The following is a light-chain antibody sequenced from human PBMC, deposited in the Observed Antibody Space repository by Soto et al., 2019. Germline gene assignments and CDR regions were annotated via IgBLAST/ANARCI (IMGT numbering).Light chain of an antibody. CDR3: QQSYISPRT. CDR1: QSISTY. Sequence: DIQMTQSPSSLSASVGDRVTITCWASQSISTYLNWYQQKSGNAPKLLIYDVSTLQTGVPSRFSGSASGTDFTLTISSLQPEDFATYYCQQSYISPRTFGQGTKVEIK. CDR2: DVS. V-gene: IGKV1-39*01. J-gene: IGKJ1*01.